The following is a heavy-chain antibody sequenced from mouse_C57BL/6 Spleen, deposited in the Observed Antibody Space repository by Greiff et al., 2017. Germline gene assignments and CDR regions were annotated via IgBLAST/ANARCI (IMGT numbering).Heavy chain of an antibody. CDR3: ARDYSNYAYYYAMDY. D-gene: IGHD2-5*01. V-gene: IGHV1-42*01. J-gene: IGHJ4*01. Sequence: VQLQQSGPELVKPGASVKISCKASGYSFTGYYMNWVKQSPEKSLEWIGEINPSTGGTTYNQKFKAKATLTVDKSSSTAYMQLKSLTSEDSAVYYCARDYSNYAYYYAMDYWGQGTSVTVSS. CDR2: INPSTGGT. CDR1: GYSFTGYY.